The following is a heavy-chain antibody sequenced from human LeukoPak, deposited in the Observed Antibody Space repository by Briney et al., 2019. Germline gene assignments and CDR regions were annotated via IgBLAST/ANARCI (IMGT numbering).Heavy chain of an antibody. J-gene: IGHJ4*02. CDR1: GDTLSSHE. CDR3: ARVPGSSGWNYYFDY. CDR2: ISSSGSTV. Sequence: GGSLRLSCAASGDTLSSHEMNWVRQAPGKGLEWVSYISSSGSTVHYADSVKGRFTISRDNIKNSLFLQMNSLRAEDTAVYYCARVPGSSGWNYYFDYWGQGTLVTVSS. V-gene: IGHV3-48*03. D-gene: IGHD6-19*01.